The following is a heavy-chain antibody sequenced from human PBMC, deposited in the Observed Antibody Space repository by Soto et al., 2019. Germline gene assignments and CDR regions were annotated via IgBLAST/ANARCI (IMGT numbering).Heavy chain of an antibody. J-gene: IGHJ4*02. D-gene: IGHD6-19*01. Sequence: GGSLRLSCAAYGFSFSTFSMNWVRQAPGKGLEWVSSISGSSNYKYYADSVKGRFTISRDNAKNSLYLQMNSLRAEDTAVYYCARGTESVAAPPRDYWSQGTLVTVSS. V-gene: IGHV3-21*01. CDR2: ISGSSNYK. CDR3: ARGTESVAAPPRDY. CDR1: GFSFSTFS.